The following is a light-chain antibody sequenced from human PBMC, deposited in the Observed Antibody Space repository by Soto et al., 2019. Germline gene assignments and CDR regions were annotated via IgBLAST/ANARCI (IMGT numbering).Light chain of an antibody. CDR1: QSVNSNY. Sequence: EIVMTQSPATLSVSPGERATLSCRASQSVNSNYLAWYQQKPGQAPRLLIYGISKRATDIPDRFSGSGSGTDFTLTISSLQPEDFATYYCQQANSFPITFGQGTRWRL. V-gene: IGKV3D-7*01. CDR2: GIS. J-gene: IGKJ5*01. CDR3: QQANSFPIT.